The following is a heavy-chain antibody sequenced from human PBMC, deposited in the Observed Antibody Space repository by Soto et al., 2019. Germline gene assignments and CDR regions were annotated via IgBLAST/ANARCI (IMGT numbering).Heavy chain of an antibody. V-gene: IGHV3-30*18. J-gene: IGHJ4*02. Sequence: QVQLVESGGGVVKPGRSLRLSCAASGFTFSSYGMHWVRQAPGKGREWAAVISYDGSNKYYADSVKGRFTISRDNSKNTLYLPMNSQRDEHTVVYYSAKEMSSEYAPFDYWGQGTLVTVS. D-gene: IGHD3-3*01. CDR2: ISYDGSNK. CDR3: AKEMSSEYAPFDY. CDR1: GFTFSSYG.